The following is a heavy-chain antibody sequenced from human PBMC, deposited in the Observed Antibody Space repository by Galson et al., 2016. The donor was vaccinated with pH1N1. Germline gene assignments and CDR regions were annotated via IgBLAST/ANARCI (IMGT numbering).Heavy chain of an antibody. Sequence: SVKVSCKASEYTFIDYYIHWMRQAPGHGLAWMGRINPNNGDTHYAQNFQGRVTMTRDTSISTAYMELNSLRSDDTSVSYCARVNTYDSSGYYPFDYWGQGTQVTVSS. J-gene: IGHJ4*02. D-gene: IGHD3-22*01. CDR3: ARVNTYDSSGYYPFDY. CDR2: INPNNGDT. CDR1: EYTFIDYY. V-gene: IGHV1-2*06.